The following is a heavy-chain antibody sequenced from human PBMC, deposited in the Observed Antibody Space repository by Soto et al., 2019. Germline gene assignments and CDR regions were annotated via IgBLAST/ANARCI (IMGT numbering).Heavy chain of an antibody. CDR2: VNTYNGNT. V-gene: IGHV1-18*01. D-gene: IGHD2-15*01. J-gene: IGHJ4*02. CDR1: GYTFTSYG. Sequence: QVQLVQSGAEVKKPGASVKVSCKASGYTFTSYGISWVRQAPGQGLEWMGWVNTYNGNTNYAQKLQGRVTMTTDTSTSTAEKEQRSLRSDDTAGYYWAEDNMVVAAATSVFDYWVQGTRVTVSS. CDR3: AEDNMVVAAATSVFDY.